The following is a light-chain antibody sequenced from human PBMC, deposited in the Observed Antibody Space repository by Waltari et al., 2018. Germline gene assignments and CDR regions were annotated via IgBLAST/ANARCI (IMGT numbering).Light chain of an antibody. CDR1: QSVSSSY. V-gene: IGKV3-20*01. Sequence: EIVLTQSPGTLSLSPWERATLSFRAGQSVSSSYLAWYQQKPGQAPRLLIYGASSRATGIPDRCSGSGSGTDFTLTISRLEPEDFAVYYCQQYGSSPPVTFGPGTKVDIK. J-gene: IGKJ3*01. CDR3: QQYGSSPPVT. CDR2: GAS.